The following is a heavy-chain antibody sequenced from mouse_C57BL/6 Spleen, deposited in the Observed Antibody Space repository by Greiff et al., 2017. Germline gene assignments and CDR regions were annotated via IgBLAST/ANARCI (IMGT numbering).Heavy chain of an antibody. CDR3: AREDDYGDWYFDV. V-gene: IGHV1-81*01. Sequence: QVQLKESGAELARPGASVKLSCKASGYTFTSYGISWVKQRTGQGLEWIGEIYPRSGNTYYNEKFKGKATLTADKSSSTAYMELRSLTSEDSAVYFCAREDDYGDWYFDVWGTGTTVTVSS. J-gene: IGHJ1*03. CDR1: GYTFTSYG. CDR2: IYPRSGNT. D-gene: IGHD2-4*01.